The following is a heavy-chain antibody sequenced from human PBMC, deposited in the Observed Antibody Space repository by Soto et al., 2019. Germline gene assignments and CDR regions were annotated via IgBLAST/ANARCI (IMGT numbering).Heavy chain of an antibody. Sequence: QVHLVESGGGVVQPGRTLRLSCAASGFTFGSYGMHWVRQAPGKGLEWVAGISYDGSKKYYGESVKGRFTISSDNSKNTLYLQMNSLRVEDTAVYYCAKAIENYNTGYYKPFYYFGVGVWGQGTTVTVSS. CDR3: AKAIENYNTGYYKPFYYFGVGV. V-gene: IGHV3-30*18. D-gene: IGHD3-22*01. J-gene: IGHJ6*02. CDR2: ISYDGSKK. CDR1: GFTFGSYG.